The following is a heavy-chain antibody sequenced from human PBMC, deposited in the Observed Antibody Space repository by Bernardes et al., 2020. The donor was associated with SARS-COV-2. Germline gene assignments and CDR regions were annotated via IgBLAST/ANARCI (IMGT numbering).Heavy chain of an antibody. CDR3: ATAPVVTAIPGWFDP. J-gene: IGHJ5*02. CDR1: GYPLTELS. V-gene: IGHV1-24*01. D-gene: IGHD2-21*02. CDR2: FDPEDGES. Sequence: ASVTVSCPVSGYPLTELSIHWVRQAPGKELEWMGGFDPEDGESIYAQKFQGRVTMTEDTSTDTAYMELSSLRYEDTDVYYCATAPVVTAIPGWFDPWGQGTLVIVSS.